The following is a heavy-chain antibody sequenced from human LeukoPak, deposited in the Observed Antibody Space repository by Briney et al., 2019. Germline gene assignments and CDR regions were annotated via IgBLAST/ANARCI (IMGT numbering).Heavy chain of an antibody. Sequence: PGGSLRLSCAASGFTFDDFAMHWVRQAPGKGLEWVSGINWNSGTIGYADSVKGRFTISRDNAKNSLYLQMNSLRTEDTALYYCAKGAQKYYYDSSGSAGYYFDYWGQGTLVTVSS. CDR2: INWNSGTI. CDR3: AKGAQKYYYDSSGSAGYYFDY. J-gene: IGHJ4*02. CDR1: GFTFDDFA. D-gene: IGHD3-22*01. V-gene: IGHV3-9*01.